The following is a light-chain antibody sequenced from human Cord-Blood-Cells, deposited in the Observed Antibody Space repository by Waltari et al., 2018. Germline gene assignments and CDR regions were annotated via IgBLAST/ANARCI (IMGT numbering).Light chain of an antibody. CDR2: KAS. Sequence: DIQMTQSPSTLSASVGDRVTITCRASQSISSWLAWYQQKPGKAPKLLIYKASSLEGRVPSRFSGSGSGTEFTLTISSLQPDDCATYYCQQYNSYSTFGQGTKVEIK. J-gene: IGKJ1*01. CDR1: QSISSW. V-gene: IGKV1-5*03. CDR3: QQYNSYST.